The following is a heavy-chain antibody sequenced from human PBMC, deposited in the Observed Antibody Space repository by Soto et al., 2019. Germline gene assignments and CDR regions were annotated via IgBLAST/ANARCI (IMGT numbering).Heavy chain of an antibody. CDR2: IHHSGRT. CDR1: GGSFDGYY. J-gene: IGHJ4*02. V-gene: IGHV4-34*01. D-gene: IGHD3-3*01. Sequence: SETLYLTCALYGGSFDGYYWSWIRQSPGKGLEWIGEIHHSGRTKYNPSLKSRVSLSVDTSTKQFSLKLTSATAADRGVYYCVRGVDSWSGYLFWGQGTPVTVSS. CDR3: VRGVDSWSGYLF.